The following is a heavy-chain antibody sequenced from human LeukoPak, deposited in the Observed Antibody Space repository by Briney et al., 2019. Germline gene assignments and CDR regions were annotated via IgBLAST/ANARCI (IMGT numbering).Heavy chain of an antibody. CDR1: GGSFSGYY. CDR2: INHSGST. Sequence: SETLSLTCAVYGGSFSGYYWSWIRQPPGKGLEWIGEINHSGSTNYNPSLKSRVTISVDTSKNQFSLKLSSVTAADTAVYYCARYASYYGMDVWGQGTLVTVSS. J-gene: IGHJ6*02. CDR3: ARYASYYGMDV. V-gene: IGHV4-34*01.